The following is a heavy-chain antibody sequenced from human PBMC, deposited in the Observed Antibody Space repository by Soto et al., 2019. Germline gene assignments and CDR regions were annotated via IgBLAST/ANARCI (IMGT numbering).Heavy chain of an antibody. Sequence: GGSLRLSCAASGFTVSSNYMSWVRQAPGKGLEWVSVIYSGGSTYYADSVKGRFTISRDNAKNTLYLQMNSLRAEDTAVYYCARDFAAAAYFDYWGQGTLVTVSS. D-gene: IGHD6-13*01. CDR1: GFTVSSNY. CDR2: IYSGGST. CDR3: ARDFAAAAYFDY. J-gene: IGHJ4*02. V-gene: IGHV3-53*01.